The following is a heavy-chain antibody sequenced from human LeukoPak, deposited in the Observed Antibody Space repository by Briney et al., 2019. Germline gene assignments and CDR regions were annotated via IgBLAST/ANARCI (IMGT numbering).Heavy chain of an antibody. CDR3: ARDLNAKVPAAKPLGGAFDI. CDR1: GYTFTSYY. Sequence: ASVKVSCKASGYTFTSYYMHWVRQAPGQGLEWMGIINPSGGSTSYAQKFQGRVTMTRDTSTSTVYMELSSLRSEDTAVYYCARDLNAKVPAAKPLGGAFDIWGQGTMVTVSS. D-gene: IGHD2-2*02. J-gene: IGHJ3*02. V-gene: IGHV1-46*01. CDR2: INPSGGST.